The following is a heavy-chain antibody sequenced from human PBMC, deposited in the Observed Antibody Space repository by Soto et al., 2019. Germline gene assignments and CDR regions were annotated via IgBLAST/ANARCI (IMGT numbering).Heavy chain of an antibody. V-gene: IGHV1-18*04. D-gene: IGHD6-19*01. CDR3: ARDPSSGWYEDYYYGMDV. CDR1: GYTFTSCG. CDR2: ISAYNGNT. Sequence: ASVKVSCKASGYTFTSCGISWVRQAPGQGLEWMGWISAYNGNTNYAQKLQGRVTMTTDTSTSTAYMELRSLRSDDTAVYYCARDPSSGWYEDYYYGMDVWGQGTTVTVSS. J-gene: IGHJ6*02.